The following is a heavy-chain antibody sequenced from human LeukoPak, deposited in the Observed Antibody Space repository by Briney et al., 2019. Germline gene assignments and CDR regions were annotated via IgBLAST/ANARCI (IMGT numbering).Heavy chain of an antibody. Sequence: GESLRLSCTASGFTFSDCDMNWFRQAPGKGLQCYADSAKGRFTISRDNAKNSLYLQMDNLRADDTAVYYCGKALPPLRVAAAGDYWGQGTLVTVSS. J-gene: IGHJ4*02. CDR3: GKALPPLRVAAAGDY. V-gene: IGHV3-69-1*01. D-gene: IGHD6-25*01. CDR1: GFTFSDCD.